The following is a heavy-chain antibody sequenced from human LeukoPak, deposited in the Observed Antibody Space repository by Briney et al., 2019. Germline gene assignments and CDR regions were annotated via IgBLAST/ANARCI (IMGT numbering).Heavy chain of an antibody. CDR2: INHSGST. CDR3: ARGRSRFLEWLSISPGYSYYMDV. D-gene: IGHD3-3*01. Sequence: SETLSLPCTVYGGSFGGYYWSWIRQPPGKGLEWIGEINHSGSTNYNPSLKSRVTISVDTSKNQFSLKLSSVTAADTAVYYCARGRSRFLEWLSISPGYSYYMDVWGKVTTVTVSS. CDR1: GGSFGGYY. V-gene: IGHV4-34*01. J-gene: IGHJ6*03.